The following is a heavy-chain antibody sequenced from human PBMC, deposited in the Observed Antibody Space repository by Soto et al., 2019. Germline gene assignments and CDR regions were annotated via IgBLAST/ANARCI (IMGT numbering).Heavy chain of an antibody. CDR2: IHSSGNV. Sequence: QVRLHESGPGLVRPSETLSLTCSVSGASVSSYYWSWFRQPVGKGLEWIGRIHSSGNVNYNPSLESRVTMLLDTSKNQFSLRLSSLTAADTALYLCARDVGKNYWGQGTRVAVSS. CDR1: GASVSSYY. D-gene: IGHD3-10*01. CDR3: ARDVGKNY. J-gene: IGHJ4*02. V-gene: IGHV4-4*07.